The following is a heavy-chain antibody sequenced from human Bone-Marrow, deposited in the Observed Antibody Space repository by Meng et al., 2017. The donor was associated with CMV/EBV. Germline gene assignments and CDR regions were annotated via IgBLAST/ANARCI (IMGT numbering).Heavy chain of an antibody. CDR1: GFTFSSYS. J-gene: IGHJ4*02. CDR2: ISSSSSYI. D-gene: IGHD6-6*01. Sequence: ETLSLTCAASGFTFSSYSMNWVRQAPGKGLEWVSSISSSSSYIYYADSVKGRFTISRDNAKNSLYLQMNSLRAEDTAVYYCARDRRAARPNIDYWGQGTLVTVSS. CDR3: ARDRRAARPNIDY. V-gene: IGHV3-21*01.